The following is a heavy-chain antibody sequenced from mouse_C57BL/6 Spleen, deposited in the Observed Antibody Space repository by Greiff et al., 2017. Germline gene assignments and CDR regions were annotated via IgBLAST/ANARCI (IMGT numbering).Heavy chain of an antibody. CDR1: GYTFTSYW. CDR2: IDPSDSET. V-gene: IGHV1-52*01. D-gene: IGHD1-1*01. Sequence: QVQLQQPGAELVRPGSSVKLSCKASGYTFTSYWMHWVKQRPIQGLEWIGNIDPSDSETHYNQKFKDKATVTVDKSSSTAYMQLSSLTSEDSAVYYCARAPFTPDGSSPWFAYWGQGTLVTVSA. J-gene: IGHJ3*01. CDR3: ARAPFTPDGSSPWFAY.